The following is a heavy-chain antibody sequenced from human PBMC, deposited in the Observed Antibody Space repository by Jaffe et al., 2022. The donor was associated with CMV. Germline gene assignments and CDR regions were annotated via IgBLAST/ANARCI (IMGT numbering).Heavy chain of an antibody. CDR2: ISGSGGST. CDR3: AKGGYCSSTSCRHNWFDP. CDR1: GFTFSSYA. Sequence: EVQLLESGGGLVQPGGSLRLSCAASGFTFSSYAMSWVRQAPGKGLEWVSAISGSGGSTYYADSVKGRFTISRDNSKNTLYLQMNSLRAEDTAVYYCAKGGYCSSTSCRHNWFDPWGQGTLVTVSS. D-gene: IGHD2-2*01. J-gene: IGHJ5*02. V-gene: IGHV3-23*01.